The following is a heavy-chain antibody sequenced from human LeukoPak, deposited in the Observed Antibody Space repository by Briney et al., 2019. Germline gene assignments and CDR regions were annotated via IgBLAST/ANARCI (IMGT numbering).Heavy chain of an antibody. CDR1: GFTFSGSA. CDR2: IRSKANSYAT. J-gene: IGHJ5*02. V-gene: IGHV3-73*01. D-gene: IGHD3-10*01. CDR3: ARGGSGSYFSWLDP. Sequence: PGGSLRLSCAASGFTFSGSAMHWVRQASGKGLEWVGRIRSKANSYATAYAASVKGRFTISRDDSKNTAYLQMNSLKTEDTAVYYCARGGSGSYFSWLDPWGQGTLVTVSS.